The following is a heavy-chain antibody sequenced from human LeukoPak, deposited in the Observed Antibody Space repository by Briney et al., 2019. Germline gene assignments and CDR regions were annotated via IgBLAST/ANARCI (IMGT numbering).Heavy chain of an antibody. CDR2: AGWAGGTT. CDR3: AKELDTMFFDY. CDR1: GFNFDRYT. V-gene: IGHV3-43*01. D-gene: IGHD3-10*02. J-gene: IGHJ4*02. Sequence: GGSLRLSCATSGFNFDRYTIHWVRQAPGKGLEWASLAGWAGGTTFYSDSVRGRFTISRDSGRKSVYLQMNSPTTDDTAFYFCAKELDTMFFDYWGQGALVTVSS.